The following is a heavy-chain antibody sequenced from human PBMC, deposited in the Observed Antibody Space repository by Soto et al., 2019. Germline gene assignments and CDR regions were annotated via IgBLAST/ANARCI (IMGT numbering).Heavy chain of an antibody. J-gene: IGHJ6*02. Sequence: ASLRLSCAASGFTFSSYAMSWVRQAPGKGLEWVSAISGSGGSTYYADSVKGRFIISRDNSKNTLYLQMNSLRAEDTAVYYCAKGGRASFRDYYYYGMDVWGQGTTVTVSS. D-gene: IGHD3-16*01. V-gene: IGHV3-23*01. CDR1: GFTFSSYA. CDR2: ISGSGGST. CDR3: AKGGRASFRDYYYYGMDV.